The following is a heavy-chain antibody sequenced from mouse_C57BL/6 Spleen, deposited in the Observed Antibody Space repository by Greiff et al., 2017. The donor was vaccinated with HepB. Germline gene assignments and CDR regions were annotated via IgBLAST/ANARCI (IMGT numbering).Heavy chain of an antibody. CDR2: IDPENGDT. V-gene: IGHV14-4*01. J-gene: IGHJ2*01. D-gene: IGHD1-1*01. CDR3: TLITTVVDYYFDY. CDR1: GFNIKDDY. Sequence: EVQLKQSGAELVRPGASVKLSCTASGFNIKDDYMHWVKQRPEQGLEWIGWIDPENGDTEYASKFQGKATITADTSSNTAYLQLSSLTSEDTAVYYCTLITTVVDYYFDYWGQGTTLTVSS.